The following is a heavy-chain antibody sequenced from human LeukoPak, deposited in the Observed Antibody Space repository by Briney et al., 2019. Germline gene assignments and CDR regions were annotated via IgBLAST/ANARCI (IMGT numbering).Heavy chain of an antibody. V-gene: IGHV1-46*01. D-gene: IGHD3-10*01. Sequence: ASVNVSCKASGYTFTSNYIHWVRQAPGQGLEWMGMIYSRDGSTSYAQKFQGRVTMTRDTSTSTVYMELSSLRSEDTAVYYCARDDTMVRGKLDYWGQGTLVTVSP. CDR3: ARDDTMVRGKLDY. J-gene: IGHJ4*02. CDR2: IYSRDGST. CDR1: GYTFTSNY.